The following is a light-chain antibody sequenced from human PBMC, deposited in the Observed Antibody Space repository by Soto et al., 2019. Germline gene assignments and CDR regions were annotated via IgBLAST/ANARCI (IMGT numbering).Light chain of an antibody. CDR3: QQYGDSPPT. V-gene: IGKV3-20*01. J-gene: IGKJ2*01. Sequence: IVLTQSPGTLSLSPGERATLSCRASQSVSSAFFAWYQKKPGQPLRLLIYATASRATGIPDRFSGSGSATDFTLTISRLEPEDFAVYYCQQYGDSPPTFGRGNKVEIK. CDR2: ATA. CDR1: QSVSSAF.